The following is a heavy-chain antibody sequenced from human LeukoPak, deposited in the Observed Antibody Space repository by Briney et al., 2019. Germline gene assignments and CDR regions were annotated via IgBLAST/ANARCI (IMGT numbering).Heavy chain of an antibody. J-gene: IGHJ6*02. V-gene: IGHV1-18*01. Sequence: ASVKVSCKASGFTFTSFGISWVRQAPGRGLEWMGWISAYDGSTKYGEKFQGRVTMTTDTSTSTAYMEVRSLRSDDTAVYYCARDVRSAGYYGLDVWGQGTTVTVSS. CDR3: ARDVRSAGYYGLDV. CDR1: GFTFTSFG. D-gene: IGHD3-10*02. CDR2: ISAYDGST.